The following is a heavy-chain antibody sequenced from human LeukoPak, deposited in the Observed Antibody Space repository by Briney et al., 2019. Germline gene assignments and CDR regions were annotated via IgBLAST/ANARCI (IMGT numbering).Heavy chain of an antibody. J-gene: IGHJ4*02. D-gene: IGHD3-16*02. Sequence: GGSLRLSCAASGFSFGDYGMHWVRQAPGKGLEWVAGILFDGSSTYYGDSVKGRFTISRDNSKNTLYLQMNSVRADDTAVYYCAKGYDWGSYRLCGFDSWGQGSLVTVSS. V-gene: IGHV3-30*18. CDR3: AKGYDWGSYRLCGFDS. CDR1: GFSFGDYG. CDR2: ILFDGSST.